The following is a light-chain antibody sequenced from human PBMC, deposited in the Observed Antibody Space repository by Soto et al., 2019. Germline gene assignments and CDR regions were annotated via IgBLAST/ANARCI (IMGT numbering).Light chain of an antibody. V-gene: IGKV3-20*01. CDR3: QQYAKWPPIT. CDR2: GVS. J-gene: IGKJ5*01. CDR1: QSLTSSY. Sequence: EIVLSQSPGTLSLSTGETATLSCRASQSLTSSYLAWYQQRPGQAPSLLIYGVSSRATGIPDRFSGSGSGTDFTLTITRLQPEDFAVYYCQQYAKWPPITFGQGTRLEIK.